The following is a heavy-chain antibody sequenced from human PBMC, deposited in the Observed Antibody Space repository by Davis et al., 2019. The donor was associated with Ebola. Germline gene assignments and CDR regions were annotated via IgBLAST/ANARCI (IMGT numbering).Heavy chain of an antibody. Sequence: PGGSLRLSCAASGFTFSGSAMHWVRQASGKGLEWVGRIRSKANSYATAYAASVKGRFTISRDDSKNTAYLQMNNLKTEDTAVYYCTTVVGRRDYWGQGTLVTVSS. D-gene: IGHD1-26*01. CDR3: TTVVGRRDY. CDR1: GFTFSGSA. J-gene: IGHJ4*02. CDR2: IRSKANSYAT. V-gene: IGHV3-73*01.